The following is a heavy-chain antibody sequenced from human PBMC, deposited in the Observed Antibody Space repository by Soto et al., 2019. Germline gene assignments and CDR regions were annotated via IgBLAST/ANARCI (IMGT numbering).Heavy chain of an antibody. Sequence: PSETLSLTCIVSGGSLTSSSFYWGWIRQPPGKGLSWIGNIYYGGTTDYNPSLKSRVSVSTDTSRNQLSLTLSSVTAADTAVYYCVRFYGNAFDIWGPGTLVTVSS. CDR2: IYYGGTT. CDR3: VRFYGNAFDI. D-gene: IGHD3-10*01. CDR1: GGSLTSSSFY. J-gene: IGHJ3*02. V-gene: IGHV4-39*01.